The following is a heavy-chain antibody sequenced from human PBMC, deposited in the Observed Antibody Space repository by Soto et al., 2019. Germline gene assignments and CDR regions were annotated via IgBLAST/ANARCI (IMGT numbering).Heavy chain of an antibody. CDR3: TTAAHYAVPGVGRGY. CDR2: IKSKKDGGTT. V-gene: IGHV3-15*01. CDR1: GFTFINAY. D-gene: IGHD2-2*01. Sequence: EMQLVESGGGLVKPGGSLRLSCTASGFTFINAYMSWVRQAPGKGLEWVGRIKSKKDGGTTAYAAPVMGRFTISRDDSKNTLFLQMSSLKSDDSATYYCTTAAHYAVPGVGRGYWGQGTLVTVSS. J-gene: IGHJ4*02.